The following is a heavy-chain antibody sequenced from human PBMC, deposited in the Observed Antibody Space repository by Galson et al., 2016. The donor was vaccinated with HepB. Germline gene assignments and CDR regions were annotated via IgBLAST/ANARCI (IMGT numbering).Heavy chain of an antibody. CDR3: ARDGPNYNYDF. CDR2: IESYSKII. V-gene: IGHV3-48*04. D-gene: IGHD5-24*01. Sequence: SLRLSCAASGFTFKKYGFNWVRLTPGKGLEWLSYIESYSKIIRYIDSVRGRFTVSRDNAKNSVYLQLSGLRVEDTAIYYCARDGPNYNYDFWGQGTLVTVFS. J-gene: IGHJ4*02. CDR1: GFTFKKYG.